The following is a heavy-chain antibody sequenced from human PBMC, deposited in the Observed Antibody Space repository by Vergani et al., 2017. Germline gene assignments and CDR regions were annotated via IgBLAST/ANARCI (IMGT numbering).Heavy chain of an antibody. J-gene: IGHJ6*03. Sequence: QVQLVESGGGVVQPGRSLRLSCAASGFTFSSYAMHWVRQAPGKGLEWVAVISYDGSNKYYADSVKGRFTISRDNSKNTLYLQMNSLRAEDTAVYYCARALRELLVYYYYYYMDVWGKGTTVTVSS. D-gene: IGHD1-26*01. CDR2: ISYDGSNK. CDR3: ARALRELLVYYYYYYMDV. V-gene: IGHV3-30*01. CDR1: GFTFSSYA.